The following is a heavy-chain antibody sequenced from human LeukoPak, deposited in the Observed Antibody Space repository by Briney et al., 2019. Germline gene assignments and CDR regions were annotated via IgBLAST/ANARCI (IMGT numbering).Heavy chain of an antibody. CDR1: GGTFSSYA. Sequence: EASVKVSCKASGGTFSSYAISWVRQAPGQGLEWMGRIIPILGIANYAQKFQGRVTITADKSTSTAYMELSSLRSEDTAVYYCARIISIFGVVTPYMDVWGKGTTVTVSS. D-gene: IGHD3-3*01. J-gene: IGHJ6*03. CDR3: ARIISIFGVVTPYMDV. V-gene: IGHV1-69*04. CDR2: IIPILGIA.